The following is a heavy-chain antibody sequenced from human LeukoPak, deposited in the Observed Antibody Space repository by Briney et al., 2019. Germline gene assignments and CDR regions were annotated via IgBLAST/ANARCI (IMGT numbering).Heavy chain of an antibody. Sequence: GGSLRLSCAASGFTFSGYSMNWVRQAPGKGLEWVSSISSIGTYIYYADSVKGRFTVSRDNAKNSLYLQMNSLRAEDTAVYYCARWVNSGSHKVYYGMDVWGQGTTVTVSS. CDR3: ARWVNSGSHKVYYGMDV. V-gene: IGHV3-21*01. CDR2: ISSIGTYI. J-gene: IGHJ6*02. D-gene: IGHD1-26*01. CDR1: GFTFSGYS.